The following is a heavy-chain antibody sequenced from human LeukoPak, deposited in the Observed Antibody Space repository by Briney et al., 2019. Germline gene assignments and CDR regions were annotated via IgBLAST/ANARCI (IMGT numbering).Heavy chain of an antibody. CDR2: IYSGGST. V-gene: IGHV3-66*02. J-gene: IGHJ4*02. Sequence: GGSLRLSCAASGFTVSGNYMSWVRQAPGKGLEWVSVIYSGGSTYYADSVKGRFTISRDNSKNTLYLQMNSLRAEDTAVYYCARDSTGTYYFDYWGQGTLVTVSS. CDR1: GFTVSGNY. CDR3: ARDSTGTYYFDY. D-gene: IGHD1-1*01.